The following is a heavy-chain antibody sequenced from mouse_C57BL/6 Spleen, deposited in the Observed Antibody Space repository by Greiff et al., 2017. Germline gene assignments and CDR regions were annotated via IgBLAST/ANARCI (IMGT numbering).Heavy chain of an antibody. J-gene: IGHJ4*01. V-gene: IGHV2-6-1*01. CDR2: IWSDGST. D-gene: IGHD1-1*01. CDR1: GFSLTSYG. Sequence: VQLQQSGPGLVAPSQSLSITCTVSGFSLTSYGVHWVRQPPGKGLEWLVVIWSDGSTTYNSALKSRLSISKDNSKSQVFLKMNSLQTDDTAMYYCARHNTTVYAMDYWGQGTSVTVSS. CDR3: ARHNTTVYAMDY.